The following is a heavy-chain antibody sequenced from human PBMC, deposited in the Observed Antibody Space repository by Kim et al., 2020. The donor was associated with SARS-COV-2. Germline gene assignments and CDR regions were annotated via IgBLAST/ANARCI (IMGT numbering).Heavy chain of an antibody. Sequence: GGSLRLSCAASGFTVSSNYMSWVRQAPGKGLEWVSVIYSGGSTYYADSVKGRFTISTDNSKNTLYLQMNSLRAEDTAVCFCARGPIVGASYDAFDIWGQGTMVTVSS. J-gene: IGHJ3*02. V-gene: IGHV3-53*01. CDR2: IYSGGST. CDR1: GFTVSSNY. D-gene: IGHD1-26*01. CDR3: ARGPIVGASYDAFDI.